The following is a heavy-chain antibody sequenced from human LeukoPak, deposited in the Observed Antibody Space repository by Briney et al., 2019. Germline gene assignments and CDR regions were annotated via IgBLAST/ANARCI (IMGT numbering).Heavy chain of an antibody. D-gene: IGHD2-8*02. CDR2: INPSGGST. V-gene: IGHV1-46*01. CDR1: GYTFTSYY. Sequence: GASVKVSCTASGYTFTSYYMHWVRQAPGQGLEWMGIINPSGGSTSYAQKFQGRVTMTRDTSTSTVYMELSSLRSEDTAVYYCARSSRVLDAFDIWGQGTMVTVSS. CDR3: ARSSRVLDAFDI. J-gene: IGHJ3*02.